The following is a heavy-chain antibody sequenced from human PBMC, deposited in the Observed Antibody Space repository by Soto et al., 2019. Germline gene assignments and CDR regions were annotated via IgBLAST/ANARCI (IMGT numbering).Heavy chain of an antibody. CDR2: ISGSGRAT. J-gene: IGHJ6*01. V-gene: IGHV3-48*01. CDR1: GFTFSRYS. Sequence: EVQLVESGGGLVQSGGSLRLSCTVSGFTFSRYSINWVRQAPGKGLEWVSYISGSGRATLYADSVKGRFTISRDNGKNSLYLQMKSLRADDTAVYYCARDGGVAYDMDVW. D-gene: IGHD3-16*01. CDR3: ARDGGVAYDMDV.